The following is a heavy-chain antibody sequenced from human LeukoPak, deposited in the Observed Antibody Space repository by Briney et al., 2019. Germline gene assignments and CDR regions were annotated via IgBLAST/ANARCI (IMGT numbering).Heavy chain of an antibody. CDR2: IKQDGSEK. CDR1: GFTFSSYW. CDR3: AREVHGDPSNSAY. J-gene: IGHJ4*02. V-gene: IGHV3-7*01. D-gene: IGHD4-17*01. Sequence: GGSLRLSCAASGFTFSSYWMSWVRQAPGKGLEWVANIKQDGSEKYYVDSVKGRFTISRDNAKNSLYLQMNSLRAEDTAVYYCAREVHGDPSNSAYWGQGTLVTVSS.